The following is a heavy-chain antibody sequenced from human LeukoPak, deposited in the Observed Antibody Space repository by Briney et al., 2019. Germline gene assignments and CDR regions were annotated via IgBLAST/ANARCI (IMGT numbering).Heavy chain of an antibody. V-gene: IGHV3-23*01. CDR3: AKDYGGDPFDF. D-gene: IGHD4-23*01. J-gene: IGHJ4*02. CDR1: GFSFITYA. Sequence: PGGSLRLSCTAFGFSFITYAMTWARQAPGKGLEWVSTISPTGDDTFYADSAKGRFTISRDNSKNTLFLQMSSLRAEDTAVYYCAKDYGGDPFDFWGQGTLVTVSS. CDR2: ISPTGDDT.